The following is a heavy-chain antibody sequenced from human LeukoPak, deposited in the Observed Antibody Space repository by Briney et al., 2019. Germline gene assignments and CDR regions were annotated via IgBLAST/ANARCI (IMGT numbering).Heavy chain of an antibody. Sequence: SETLSLTCTVSGGSISSYYSSWIRQPPGKGLEWIGYIYYSGSTNYNPSLKSRVTISVDTSKNQFSLKLSSVTAADTAVYYCARGQGFHYFDYWGQGTLVTVSS. CDR3: ARGQGFHYFDY. V-gene: IGHV4-59*01. CDR1: GGSISSYY. CDR2: IYYSGST. J-gene: IGHJ4*02.